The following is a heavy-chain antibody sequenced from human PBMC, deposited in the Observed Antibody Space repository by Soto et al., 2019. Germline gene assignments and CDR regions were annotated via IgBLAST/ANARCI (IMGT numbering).Heavy chain of an antibody. CDR2: ISSSGSTI. CDR1: GFTFSDYY. J-gene: IGHJ4*02. Sequence: QVQLVESGGGLVKPGGSLRLSCAASGFTFSDYYMSWIRQAPGKGLEWVSYISSSGSTIYYADSVKGRFTISVDNAKNSLYLHMKSLRAEDRAVYYCARVERGITIFGVVIPPFDYWGEGTLVTVSS. D-gene: IGHD3-3*01. CDR3: ARVERGITIFGVVIPPFDY. V-gene: IGHV3-11*01.